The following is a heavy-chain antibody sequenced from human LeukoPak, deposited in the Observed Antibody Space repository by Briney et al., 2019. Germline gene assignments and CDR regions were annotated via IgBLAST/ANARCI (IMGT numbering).Heavy chain of an antibody. CDR3: ATAGRSSWNFVGAFDI. CDR2: IIPILGIA. Sequence: GASVKVSCKASGYTFTGYYMHWVRQAPGQGLEWMGRIIPILGIANYAQKFQGRVTITADKSTSTAYMELSSLRSEDTAVYYCATAGRSSWNFVGAFDIWGQGTMVTVSS. CDR1: GYTFTGYY. J-gene: IGHJ3*02. D-gene: IGHD6-13*01. V-gene: IGHV1-69*02.